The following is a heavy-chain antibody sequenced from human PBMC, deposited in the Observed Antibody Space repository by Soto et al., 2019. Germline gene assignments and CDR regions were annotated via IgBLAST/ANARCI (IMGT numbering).Heavy chain of an antibody. CDR3: ARGGSSSWFDY. J-gene: IGHJ4*02. CDR2: IYYSGST. V-gene: IGHV4-59*01. CDR1: GGSISSYY. D-gene: IGHD6-13*01. Sequence: SETLSLTCTVSGGSISSYYWSWIRQPPGKGLEWIGYIYYSGSTNYNPSLKSRVTISVDTSKNQFSLKLSSVTAADTAVYYCARGGSSSWFDYWGQGTLVTVSS.